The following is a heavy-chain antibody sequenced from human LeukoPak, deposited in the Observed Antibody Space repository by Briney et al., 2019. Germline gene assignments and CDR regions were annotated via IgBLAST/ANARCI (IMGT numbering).Heavy chain of an antibody. J-gene: IGHJ6*02. D-gene: IGHD5-24*01. CDR2: INHSGST. Sequence: PSETLSLTCAVYGGSFSGYYWSWIRQPPGKGLEWIGEINHSGSTNYNPSLKSRVTISVDTSKNQFSLKLNSVTAADTAVYYCARGVTDGYNFRYYYGMDVWGQGTTVTVSS. CDR1: GGSFSGYY. CDR3: ARGVTDGYNFRYYYGMDV. V-gene: IGHV4-34*01.